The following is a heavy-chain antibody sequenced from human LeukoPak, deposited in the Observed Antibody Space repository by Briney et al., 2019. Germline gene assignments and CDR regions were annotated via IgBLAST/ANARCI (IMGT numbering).Heavy chain of an antibody. V-gene: IGHV3-30-3*01. Sequence: PGGSLRLSCAASRFTFSSYAMHWVRQAPGKGLEWVAVISYDGSNKYYADSVKGRFTISRDNSKNTLYLQMNSLRAEDTAVYYCARGRDGGDYWGQGTLVTVSS. CDR3: ARGRDGGDY. CDR2: ISYDGSNK. CDR1: RFTFSSYA. J-gene: IGHJ4*02.